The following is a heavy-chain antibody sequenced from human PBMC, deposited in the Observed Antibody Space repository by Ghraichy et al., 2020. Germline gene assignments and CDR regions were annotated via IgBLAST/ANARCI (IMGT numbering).Heavy chain of an antibody. CDR1: GGSISSSSYY. J-gene: IGHJ5*02. D-gene: IGHD2-2*01. CDR2: MYYSGST. V-gene: IGHV4-39*01. Sequence: SETLSLTCTVSGGSISSSSYYWGWIRQPPGKGLEWIGSMYYSGSTDYNPSLKSRVTISVDTSKNQFSLKLSSVTAADTAVYYCASLQKCSGTSCYRAHWFDPWGQGTLVTVSS. CDR3: ASLQKCSGTSCYRAHWFDP.